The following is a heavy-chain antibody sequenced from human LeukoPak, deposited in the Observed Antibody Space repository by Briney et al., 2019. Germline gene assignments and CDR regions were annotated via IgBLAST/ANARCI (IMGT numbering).Heavy chain of an antibody. CDR3: ASLDTAMIKGFDY. D-gene: IGHD5-18*01. V-gene: IGHV4-59*08. J-gene: IGHJ4*02. CDR1: GGSINSDY. Sequence: SETLSLTCTVSGGSINSDYWSWIRQPPGKGLEWIGYIYYSGSTNYNPSLKSRVTISVDTSKNQFSLKLSSVTAADTAVYYCASLDTAMIKGFDYWGQGTLVTVSS. CDR2: IYYSGST.